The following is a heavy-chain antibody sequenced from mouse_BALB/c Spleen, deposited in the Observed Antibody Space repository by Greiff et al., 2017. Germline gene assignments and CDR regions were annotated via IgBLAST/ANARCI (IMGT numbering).Heavy chain of an antibody. V-gene: IGHV5-9-3*01. D-gene: IGHD2-14*01. J-gene: IGHJ4*01. CDR1: GFTFSSYA. CDR2: ISSGGSYT. CDR3: ARHEGVRRIAMDY. Sequence: EVKLMESGGGLVKPGGSLKLSCAASGFTFSSYAMSWVRQTPEKRLEWVATISSGGSYTYYPDSVKGRFTISRDNAKNTLYLQMSSLRSEDTAMYYCARHEGVRRIAMDYWGQGTSVTVSS.